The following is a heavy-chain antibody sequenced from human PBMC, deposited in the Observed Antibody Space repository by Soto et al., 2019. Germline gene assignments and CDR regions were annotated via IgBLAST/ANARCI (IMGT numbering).Heavy chain of an antibody. CDR3: ARGDYGSGSYLGPYHYYYGMDV. D-gene: IGHD3-10*01. CDR2: ISAYNGNT. V-gene: IGHV1-18*01. CDR1: GYTFTSYG. Sequence: GASVKVSCKASGYTFTSYGISWVRQAPGQGLEWMGWISAYNGNTNYAQKLQGRVTMTTDTSTSTAYMELRSLRSDDTAVYYCARGDYGSGSYLGPYHYYYGMDVWGQGTTVTVSS. J-gene: IGHJ6*02.